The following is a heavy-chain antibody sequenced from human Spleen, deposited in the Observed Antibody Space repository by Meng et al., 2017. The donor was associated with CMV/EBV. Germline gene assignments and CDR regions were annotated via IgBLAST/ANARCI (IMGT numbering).Heavy chain of an antibody. CDR1: GYTFTAYY. Sequence: ASVKVSCKASGYTFTAYYIYWVRQAPGQGLEWMGWINPNSGGTNFAQKFQSRVTLTRDTSINTGYMELTRLTSDDTAVYYCARDNNWGPDYWGQGTLVTVSS. J-gene: IGHJ4*02. CDR3: ARDNNWGPDY. V-gene: IGHV1-2*02. D-gene: IGHD7-27*01. CDR2: INPNSGGT.